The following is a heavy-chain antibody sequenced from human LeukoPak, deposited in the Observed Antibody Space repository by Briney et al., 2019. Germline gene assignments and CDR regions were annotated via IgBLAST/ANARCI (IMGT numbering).Heavy chain of an antibody. CDR1: GYTLTDYY. D-gene: IGHD6-6*01. CDR3: ARDGPRIAALGEDFDY. CDR2: INPNSGDT. Sequence: GASVKVSCKASGYTLTDYYMHWVRQAPGQGLEWMGWINPNSGDTNSAQKFQGRVTMTRDTSISTAYMELSRLTSDDTAVYYCARDGPRIAALGEDFDYWGQGTLVTVSS. J-gene: IGHJ4*02. V-gene: IGHV1-2*02.